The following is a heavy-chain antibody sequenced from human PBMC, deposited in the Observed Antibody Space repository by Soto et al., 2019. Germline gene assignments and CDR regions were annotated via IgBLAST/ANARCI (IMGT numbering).Heavy chain of an antibody. CDR3: VRDLDGSGSYYTNY. V-gene: IGHV1-18*01. CDR2: IGPYNGKT. D-gene: IGHD3-10*01. CDR1: GYAFRHYG. J-gene: IGHJ4*02. Sequence: QVQLVQSGAEVKKPGASVQVSCKAPGYAFRHYGITWVRQAPGQGLEWMGWIGPYNGKTNYAQKLQDRVTMTTDTSTGTAYMELRSLSSDDTAVYFCVRDLDGSGSYYTNYWGQGTLVTVSS.